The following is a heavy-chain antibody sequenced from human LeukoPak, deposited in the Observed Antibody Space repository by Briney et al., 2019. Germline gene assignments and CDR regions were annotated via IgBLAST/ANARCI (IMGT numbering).Heavy chain of an antibody. CDR1: GFSLSTSGMC. D-gene: IGHD2-2*01. CDR3: ARIRHQSQGVVPAASYYFDY. J-gene: IGHJ4*02. Sequence: ESGPTLVNPTQTLTLTCTFSGFSLSTSGMCVSWIRQPPGKALEWLARIDWDDDKYYSTSLKTRLTISKDTSKNQVVLTMTNMDPVDTATYYCARIRHQSQGVVPAASYYFDYWGQGTLVTVSS. CDR2: IDWDDDK. V-gene: IGHV2-70*11.